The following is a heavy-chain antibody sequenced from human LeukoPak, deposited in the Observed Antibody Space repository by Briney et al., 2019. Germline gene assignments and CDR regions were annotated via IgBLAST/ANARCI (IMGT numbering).Heavy chain of an antibody. Sequence: PGGSLRLSCAASGFTFSSYSMNWVRQAPGKGLEWVSSISSSSSYIYYADSVKGRFTISRDNAKNSLYLQMNSLRAEDTAVYYCARVFEAPAIYYMDVWGKGTTVTVSS. CDR1: GFTFSSYS. CDR2: ISSSSSYI. V-gene: IGHV3-21*01. J-gene: IGHJ6*03. D-gene: IGHD5-18*01. CDR3: ARVFEAPAIYYMDV.